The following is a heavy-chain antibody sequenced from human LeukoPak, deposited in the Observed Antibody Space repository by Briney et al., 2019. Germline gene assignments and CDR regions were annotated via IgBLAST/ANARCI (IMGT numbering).Heavy chain of an antibody. CDR1: GGSISSSSYY. CDR3: ARLSTVTTSFDY. D-gene: IGHD4-17*01. CDR2: IYYSGST. V-gene: IGHV4-61*05. Sequence: SETLSLTCTVSGGSISSSSYYWGWIRQTPGKGLEWIGYIYYSGSTNYNPSLKSRVTMSVDTSKNQFSLKLSSVTAADTAVYYCARLSTVTTSFDYWGQGTLVTVSS. J-gene: IGHJ4*02.